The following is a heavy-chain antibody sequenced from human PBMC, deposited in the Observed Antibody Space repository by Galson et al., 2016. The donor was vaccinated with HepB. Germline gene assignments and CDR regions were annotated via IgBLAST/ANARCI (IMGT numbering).Heavy chain of an antibody. CDR1: GGSISSGPYS. Sequence: SETLSLTCAVSGGSISSGPYSWSWIRQPPGKGLEWIGSVYRSGSSYYNPSLRSRVRISVDTAKNHFSMSLTSVTAADTAVYYCARTVLPFSIGGPFDFWGPGTLITVSP. J-gene: IGHJ3*01. CDR2: VYRSGSS. V-gene: IGHV4-39*07. CDR3: ARTVLPFSIGGPFDF. D-gene: IGHD3-3*02.